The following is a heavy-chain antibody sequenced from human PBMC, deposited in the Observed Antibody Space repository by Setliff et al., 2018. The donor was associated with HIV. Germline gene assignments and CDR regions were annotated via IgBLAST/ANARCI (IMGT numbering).Heavy chain of an antibody. CDR3: AKGRNKATTGCDY. CDR1: GFTFRTFG. D-gene: IGHD4-17*01. V-gene: IGHV3-23*01. J-gene: IGHJ4*02. CDR2: VNAVGRT. Sequence: PGGSLRLSCAASGFTFRTFGMNWVRQAPGNGLEWVSAVNAVGRTYYADSLKGRFTISRANSKNTLYLQVNTLRTDDMAVYYCAKGRNKATTGCDYWGQGTLGAVSS.